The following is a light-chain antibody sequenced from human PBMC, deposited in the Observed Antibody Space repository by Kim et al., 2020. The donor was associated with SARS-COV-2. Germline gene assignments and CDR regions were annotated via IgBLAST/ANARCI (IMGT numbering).Light chain of an antibody. CDR3: QSRDSGGNVL. CDR1: SLRSYY. V-gene: IGLV3-19*01. Sequence: SSELTQDPAVSVTLGQTVRITCQGDSLRSYYATWYQQRPRQAPVLVIYGRNNRPSGIPDRFSGSSSGNTASLIITGAQAEDEADFYCQSRDSGGNVLFGGGTKVTVL. J-gene: IGLJ2*01. CDR2: GRN.